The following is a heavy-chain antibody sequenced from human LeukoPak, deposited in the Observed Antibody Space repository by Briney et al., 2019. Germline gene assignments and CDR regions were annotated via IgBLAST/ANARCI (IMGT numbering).Heavy chain of an antibody. CDR2: ISSTSSYI. D-gene: IGHD3-9*01. CDR1: GFTFSSY. J-gene: IGHJ4*02. V-gene: IGHV3-21*01. Sequence: GGSLRLSGAASGFTFSSYMNWVRQAPGKGLEWVSSISSTSSYIYYADSVKGRFTISRDNAKNSLYLQMNSLRADDTAVYYCARGQSRYFDWYLGFFDYWGQGTLVTVSS. CDR3: ARGQSRYFDWYLGFFDY.